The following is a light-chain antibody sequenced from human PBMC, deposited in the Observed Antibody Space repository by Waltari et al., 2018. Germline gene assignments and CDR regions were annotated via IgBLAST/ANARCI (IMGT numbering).Light chain of an antibody. CDR2: DAS. CDR3: QQYAGSPWT. J-gene: IGKJ1*01. CDR1: QSVSSY. Sequence: EFVLTQSPPTLSVSPGERAPLPSRASQSVSSYLAWYQQKPGLAPRLLIYDASSRATGIPARFSGSGSGTDFTLTISRLEPEDFAVYFCQQYAGSPWTFGQGTKVEIK. V-gene: IGKV3D-20*01.